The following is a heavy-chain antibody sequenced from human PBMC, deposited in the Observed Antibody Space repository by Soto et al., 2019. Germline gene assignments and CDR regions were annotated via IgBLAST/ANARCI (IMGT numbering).Heavy chain of an antibody. D-gene: IGHD2-8*01. CDR3: AASSCSDGVSWNWFDP. CDR1: GGSVATY. CDR2: INNSATT. V-gene: IGHV4-59*02. J-gene: IGHJ5*02. Sequence: QVQLQESGPGLVKASATLSLTCPVSGGSVATYWGWIRQPPEKGLVWIGDINNSATTKYNSSLKSRITISVDTSKTQVSLSRRSVSAAVRAVYNCAASSCSDGVSWNWFDPWGQGIRVIVSS.